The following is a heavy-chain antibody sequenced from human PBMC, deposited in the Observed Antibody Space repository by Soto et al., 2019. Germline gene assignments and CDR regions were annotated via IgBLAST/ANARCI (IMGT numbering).Heavy chain of an antibody. J-gene: IGHJ6*02. CDR2: IFPIFGTA. D-gene: IGHD6-13*01. Sequence: QVQLVQSGAEVKKPGSSVKVSCKASGGTFSSYAISWVRQAPGQGLEWMGGIFPIFGTANYAQKFQGRVTITADESTSTAYMELSSLRSEDTAVYYCARARIAAAGTPPNYYYYYGMDVWGQGTTVTVSS. CDR1: GGTFSSYA. V-gene: IGHV1-69*01. CDR3: ARARIAAAGTPPNYYYYYGMDV.